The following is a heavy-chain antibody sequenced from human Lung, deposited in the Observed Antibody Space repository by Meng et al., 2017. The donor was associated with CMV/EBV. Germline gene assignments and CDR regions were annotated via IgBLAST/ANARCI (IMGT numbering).Heavy chain of an antibody. CDR2: LHYGGTT. Sequence: SXTXSLXCSVSGGSVSRGFSHWGWIRQPPGKGLEWIGTLHYGGTTYSNPSLKSRVTISVDTSNNHFSLKLTSVTAADTAVYYCARDIRPMMRFDPWGQGNXVTVSS. J-gene: IGHJ5*02. D-gene: IGHD3-22*01. CDR1: GGSVSRGFSH. V-gene: IGHV4-39*07. CDR3: ARDIRPMMRFDP.